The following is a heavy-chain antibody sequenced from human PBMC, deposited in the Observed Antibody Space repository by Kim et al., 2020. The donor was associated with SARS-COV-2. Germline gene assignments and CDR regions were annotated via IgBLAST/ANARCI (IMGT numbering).Heavy chain of an antibody. D-gene: IGHD1-26*01. J-gene: IGHJ4*02. CDR3: ARDEVGIDAFDY. Sequence: YYADSVKGRFTISRDNSKNTLYLQMNSLRAEDTAVYYCARDEVGIDAFDYWGQGTLVTVSS. V-gene: IGHV3-33*01.